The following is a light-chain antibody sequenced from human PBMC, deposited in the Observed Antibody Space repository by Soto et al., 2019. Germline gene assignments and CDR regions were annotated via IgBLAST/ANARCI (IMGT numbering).Light chain of an antibody. J-gene: IGKJ1*01. CDR2: ATS. Sequence: IQMTQSPSSLSAYIGDRVTITCRASQSISRYLNWYQQKPGKAPKLLIYATSSLQSGVPSRFSGSGSGTDFTLTISSLQPEDFATYYCQQSYITPLALGQGTKVDIK. V-gene: IGKV1-39*01. CDR3: QQSYITPLA. CDR1: QSISRY.